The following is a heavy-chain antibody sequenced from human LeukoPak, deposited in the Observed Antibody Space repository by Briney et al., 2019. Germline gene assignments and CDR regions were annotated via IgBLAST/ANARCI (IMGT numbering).Heavy chain of an antibody. J-gene: IGHJ4*02. V-gene: IGHV3-23*01. CDR3: AKDYLWFGELLFFDY. D-gene: IGHD3-10*01. CDR2: ISGSGGST. Sequence: GGSLRLSCAASGFTFSSYAMSWVRQDPGKGLEWVSAISGSGGSTYYADSVKGRFTISRDNSKNTLYLQMNSLRAEDTAVYYCAKDYLWFGELLFFDYWGQGTLVTVSS. CDR1: GFTFSSYA.